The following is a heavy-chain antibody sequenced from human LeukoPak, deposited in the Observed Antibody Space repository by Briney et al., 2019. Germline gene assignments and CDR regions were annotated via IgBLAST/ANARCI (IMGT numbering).Heavy chain of an antibody. D-gene: IGHD2-2*01. Sequence: PSETLSLTCTVSGGSISSSSYYWGWIRQPPGKGLEWIGSIYYSGSTYYNPSLKSRVTISVDTSKNQFSLKLSSVTAADTAVYYCARHFLEYQLLFWFDPWGQGTLVTVSS. J-gene: IGHJ5*02. CDR1: GGSISSSSYY. CDR3: ARHFLEYQLLFWFDP. CDR2: IYYSGST. V-gene: IGHV4-39*01.